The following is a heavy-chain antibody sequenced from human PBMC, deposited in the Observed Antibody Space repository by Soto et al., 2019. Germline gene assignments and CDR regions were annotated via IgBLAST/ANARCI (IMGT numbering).Heavy chain of an antibody. CDR1: GFTVSSNF. J-gene: IGHJ4*02. V-gene: IGHV3-53*01. D-gene: IGHD2-2*03. CDR3: AKVGYDTFGYYLRSFDC. Sequence: PGGSLRLSCAASGFTVSSNFMTWVRQAPGKGLEWVSVIYTGGSTYYTDSVKGRFTISRDNFKNTVYLHMNSLRAEDTAVYYCAKVGYDTFGYYLRSFDCWGQGTLVTVSS. CDR2: IYTGGST.